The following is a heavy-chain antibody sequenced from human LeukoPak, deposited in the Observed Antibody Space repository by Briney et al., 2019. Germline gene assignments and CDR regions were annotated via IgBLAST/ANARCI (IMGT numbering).Heavy chain of an antibody. D-gene: IGHD5-18*01. J-gene: IGHJ4*02. CDR2: IYPSDSDT. Sequence: GESLKISCQGSGYSFSNDWIGWVRQMPGKGLEYMGIIYPSDSDTRYSPSFQGQVTISADTSISTAFLQWSSLKVSDTAMYYCVSVITAMVPAFFHYWGQGTLVTVSS. CDR1: GYSFSNDW. CDR3: VSVITAMVPAFFHY. V-gene: IGHV5-51*01.